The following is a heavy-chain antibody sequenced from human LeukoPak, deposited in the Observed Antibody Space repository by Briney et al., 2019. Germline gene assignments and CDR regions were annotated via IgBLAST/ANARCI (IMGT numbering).Heavy chain of an antibody. J-gene: IGHJ4*02. CDR2: INPNSGGT. D-gene: IGHD3-22*01. Sequence: ASVKVSCKASGYTFTGYYMHWVRQAPGQGLEWMGWINPNSGGTNYAQKFQGWVTMTSDTSISTAYMELSRLRSDDTAVYYCARDMGGYYDSSGTSFDYWGQGTLVTVSS. V-gene: IGHV1-2*04. CDR3: ARDMGGYYDSSGTSFDY. CDR1: GYTFTGYY.